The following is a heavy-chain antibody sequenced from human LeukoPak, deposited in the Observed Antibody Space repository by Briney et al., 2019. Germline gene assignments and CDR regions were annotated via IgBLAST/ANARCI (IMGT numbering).Heavy chain of an antibody. CDR2: ITDDGYNT. Sequence: GGSLRLSCAASGFTFSAFAMTWVRQAPGKGLEWVSTITDDGYNTYSADSVKGRITFSRDNSKNTLSLQLRSLRAEDTAVYYCAKDLSYTSGASDHWGQGTLVTVSS. V-gene: IGHV3-23*01. D-gene: IGHD6-19*01. CDR3: AKDLSYTSGASDH. CDR1: GFTFSAFA. J-gene: IGHJ4*02.